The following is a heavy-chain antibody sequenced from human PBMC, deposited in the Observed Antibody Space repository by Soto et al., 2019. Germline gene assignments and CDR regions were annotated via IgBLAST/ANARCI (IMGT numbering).Heavy chain of an antibody. CDR2: IYYSELP. J-gene: IGHJ4*02. V-gene: IGHV4-61*08. CDR3: AFIGPGDYAWDY. Sequence: PSETLSLTCIVSGHPVSSFASYWTCIPQRPGKGLESIAYIYYSELPDFNPSLKSRVTISVDTSKNPFSPKLSSVTAADTAVYYRAFIGPGDYAWDYWGQGTRVTVSS. D-gene: IGHD4-17*01. CDR1: GHPVSSFASY.